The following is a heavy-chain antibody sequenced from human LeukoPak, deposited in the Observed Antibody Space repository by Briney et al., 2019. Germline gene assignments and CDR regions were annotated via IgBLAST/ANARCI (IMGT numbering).Heavy chain of an antibody. CDR1: GFSENLYG. J-gene: IGHJ4*02. D-gene: IGHD2-2*01. CDR3: AGSLGYCTSNACYLKY. V-gene: IGHV1-18*01. CDR2: ISAQHGQT. Sequence: ASVKVSCKTSGFSENLYGITWVRQVAGQGLEWMGWISAQHGQTEYAPKSQDRVTMTTDTYTNTAYMELRSLRSDDTAVYYCAGSLGYCTSNACYLKYWGQGTLVTVSS.